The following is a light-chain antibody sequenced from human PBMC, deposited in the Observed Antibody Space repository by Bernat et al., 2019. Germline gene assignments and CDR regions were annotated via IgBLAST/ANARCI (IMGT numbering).Light chain of an antibody. J-gene: IGLJ3*02. CDR2: DVS. CDR1: SSDVGGYNY. CDR3: SSYTSSSTWV. V-gene: IGLV2-14*03. Sequence: QSALTQPASVSGSPGQSITVSCTGTSSDVGGYNYVSWYQQHPGKAPQLMIYDVSNRPSGVSNRSSGSKSGNTASLTISGLQAEDEADYYCSSYTSSSTWVFGGGTKLTVL.